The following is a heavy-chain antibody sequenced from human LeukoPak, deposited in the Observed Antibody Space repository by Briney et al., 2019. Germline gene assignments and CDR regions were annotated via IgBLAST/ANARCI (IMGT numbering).Heavy chain of an antibody. D-gene: IGHD3-3*01. V-gene: IGHV3-48*03. CDR3: AREVNYDFWSGSPYYYYYGMDV. CDR2: ISSSGSTI. Sequence: GGSLRLSCAASGFTFSSYEMNWVRQAPGKGLEWVSYISSSGSTIYYADSVKGRFTISRGNAKNSLYLQMNSLRAEDTAVYYCAREVNYDFWSGSPYYYYYGMDVWGQGTTVTVSS. J-gene: IGHJ6*02. CDR1: GFTFSSYE.